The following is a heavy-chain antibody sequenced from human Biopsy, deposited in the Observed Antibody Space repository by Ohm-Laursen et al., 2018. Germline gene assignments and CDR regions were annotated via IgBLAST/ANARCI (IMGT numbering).Heavy chain of an antibody. J-gene: IGHJ6*02. CDR1: EFTFSGYS. V-gene: IGHV3-48*04. Sequence: SLRLSCAASEFTFSGYSMNWVRQAPGRGLEWVSYINVYSNKKYYADSVKGRFIVSRDNDKNSLYLQMNSLRAEDTAVYHCARSPGRARMDVWGQGTMVIVSS. CDR2: INVYSNKK. D-gene: IGHD1-14*01. CDR3: ARSPGRARMDV.